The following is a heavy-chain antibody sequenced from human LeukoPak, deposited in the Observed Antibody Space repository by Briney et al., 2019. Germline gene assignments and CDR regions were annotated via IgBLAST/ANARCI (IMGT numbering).Heavy chain of an antibody. CDR1: GGSISSGGYY. J-gene: IGHJ4*02. CDR3: ARVIAAARYFDY. CDR2: IYYSGST. V-gene: IGHV4-31*03. D-gene: IGHD6-13*01. Sequence: PSETLFLTCTVSGGSISSGGYYWSWIRQHPGKGLEWIGYIYYSGSTYYNPSLKSRVTISVDTSKNQFSLKLSSVTAADTAVYYCARVIAAARYFDYWGQGTLVTVSS.